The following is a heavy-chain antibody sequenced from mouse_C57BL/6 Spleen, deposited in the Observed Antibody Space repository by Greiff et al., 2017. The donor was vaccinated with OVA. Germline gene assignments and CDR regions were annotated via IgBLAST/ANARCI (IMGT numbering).Heavy chain of an antibody. CDR1: GYAFSSYW. V-gene: IGHV1-80*01. Sequence: VQLQQSGAELVKPGASVKISCKASGYAFSSYWMNWVKQRPGKGLEWIGQIYPGDGDTNYNGKFKGKATLTADKSSSTAYMQLSSLTYEDSAVYYCARENDYGSSFDYWGQGTTLTVSS. CDR3: ARENDYGSSFDY. CDR2: IYPGDGDT. D-gene: IGHD1-1*01. J-gene: IGHJ2*01.